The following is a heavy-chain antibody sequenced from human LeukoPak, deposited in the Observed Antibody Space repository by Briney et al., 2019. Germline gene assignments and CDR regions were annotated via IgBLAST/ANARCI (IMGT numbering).Heavy chain of an antibody. J-gene: IGHJ6*02. V-gene: IGHV3-9*01. Sequence: PGGSLRLSCAASGFTFDDYAMHWVRQVPGKGLEWVSGISWNSGSMDYVDSVKGRFTISRDNGKNSLYLQMNSLRPEDTAMYYCAKDKLGGVVTIQGDGMDVWGQGTTVTVSS. CDR3: AKDKLGGVVTIQGDGMDV. CDR1: GFTFDDYA. D-gene: IGHD5-12*01. CDR2: ISWNSGSM.